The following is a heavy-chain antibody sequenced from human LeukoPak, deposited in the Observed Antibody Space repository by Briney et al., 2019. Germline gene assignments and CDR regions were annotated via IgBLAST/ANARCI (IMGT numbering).Heavy chain of an antibody. CDR2: ISGSGGST. CDR1: GFTFSSYA. J-gene: IGHJ6*04. D-gene: IGHD3-10*02. V-gene: IGHV3-23*01. CDR3: EELGITMIGGV. Sequence: GGSLRLSCAASGFTFSSYAMSWVRQAPGKGLEWVSAISGSGGSTYYADSVKGRFTISRDNAKNSLYLQMNSLRAEDTAVYYCEELGITMIGGVWGKGTTVTISS.